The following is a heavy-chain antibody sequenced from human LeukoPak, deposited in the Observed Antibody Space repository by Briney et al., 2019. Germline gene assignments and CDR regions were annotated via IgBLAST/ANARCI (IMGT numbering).Heavy chain of an antibody. V-gene: IGHV3-23*01. CDR1: GFTFSSYA. CDR3: AIDREGEGGGVTHFY. Sequence: PGGSLRLSCAASGFTFSSYAMSWVRQAPGKGLEWVSAISGSGAGTYYADSVKGRFTISRDNSKNTLYLQMNSLRADDTAVYYYAIDREGEGGGVTHFYWGEGTLVTASS. D-gene: IGHD3-16*01. CDR2: ISGSGAGT. J-gene: IGHJ4*02.